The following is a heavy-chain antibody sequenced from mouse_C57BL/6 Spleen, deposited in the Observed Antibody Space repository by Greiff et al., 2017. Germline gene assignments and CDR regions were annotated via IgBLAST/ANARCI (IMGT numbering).Heavy chain of an antibody. CDR1: GYTFTSYW. CDR2: IHPNSGST. CDR3: ARNYYDYDGYAMDD. J-gene: IGHJ4*01. D-gene: IGHD2-4*01. V-gene: IGHV1-64*01. Sequence: QVQLQQPGAELVKPGASVKLSCKASGYTFTSYWMHWVKQRPGQGLEWIGMIHPNSGSTNYNEKFKSKATLTVDKSSSTAYMQLSSLTSEDSAVYYCARNYYDYDGYAMDDWGQGTSVTVSS.